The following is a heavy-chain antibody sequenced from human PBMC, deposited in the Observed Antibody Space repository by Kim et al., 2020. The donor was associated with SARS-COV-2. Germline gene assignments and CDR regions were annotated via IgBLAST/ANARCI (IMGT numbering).Heavy chain of an antibody. Sequence: GESLKISCTGSGHDFLTYWIAWVRQKPGKGLEWMGIFYPTDSDTRYSPSFQGQVIISADRSTSNAYLQWSTLKASDTGIHYCARCVAGSCYRGGGDGMDV. CDR1: GHDFLTYW. CDR2: FYPTDSDT. V-gene: IGHV5-51*01. J-gene: IGHJ6*01. CDR3: ARCVAGSCYRGGGDGMDV. D-gene: IGHD6-13*01.